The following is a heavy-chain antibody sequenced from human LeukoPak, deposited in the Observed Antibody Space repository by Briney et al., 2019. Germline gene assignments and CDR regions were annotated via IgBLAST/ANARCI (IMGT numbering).Heavy chain of an antibody. CDR2: IYTTGNS. J-gene: IGHJ3*02. Sequence: SETLSLTCTVSGGSISGYYWSWIRQPAGKGLEWIGRIYTTGNSIYNPSLKSRVTISVDTSKNQFSLKLSSVTAADTAVYYCARRLGYYGSGSYPVDAFDIWGQGTMVTVSS. CDR1: GGSISGYY. CDR3: ARRLGYYGSGSYPVDAFDI. D-gene: IGHD3-10*01. V-gene: IGHV4-4*07.